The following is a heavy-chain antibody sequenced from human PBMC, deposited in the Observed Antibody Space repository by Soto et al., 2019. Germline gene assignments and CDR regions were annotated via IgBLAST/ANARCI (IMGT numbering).Heavy chain of an antibody. D-gene: IGHD3-22*01. CDR1: GFTFSSYA. Sequence: SLRFSCAASGFTFSSYAMSWVRQAPGKGLEWVSAISGSGGSTYYADSVKGRFTISRDNSKNTLYLQMNSLRAEDTAVYYCANTATYYYDSSGYRDYWGQGTLVTAPQ. J-gene: IGHJ4*02. CDR3: ANTATYYYDSSGYRDY. V-gene: IGHV3-23*01. CDR2: ISGSGGST.